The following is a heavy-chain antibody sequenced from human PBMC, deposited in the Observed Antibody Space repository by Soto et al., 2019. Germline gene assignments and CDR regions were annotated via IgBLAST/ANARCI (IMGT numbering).Heavy chain of an antibody. CDR1: GFSFSNND. D-gene: IGHD3-10*01. CDR3: ARDASRFALFYFDY. V-gene: IGHV3-33*01. J-gene: IGHJ4*02. Sequence: QVQLVESGGGVVQPGRSLRLSCAASGFSFSNNDMQWVRQAPGKGLEWVAGISYDGSNTYYGDSVKGRFTISRGNSKDTLYLQMSSLRVEDAAVYFCARDASRFALFYFDYWGQGTLVTVSS. CDR2: ISYDGSNT.